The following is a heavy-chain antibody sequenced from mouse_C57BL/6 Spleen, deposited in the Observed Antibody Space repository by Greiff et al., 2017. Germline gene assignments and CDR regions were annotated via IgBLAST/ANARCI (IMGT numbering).Heavy chain of an antibody. Sequence: EVKLEESGGGLVQPGGSLSLSCAASGFTFTDYYMSWVRQPPGKALEWLGFIRNKANGYTTEYSASVKGRFTISRDNSQSILYLQMNALRAEDSATYYCARSSYYYAMDYWGQGTSVTVSS. J-gene: IGHJ4*01. CDR1: GFTFTDYY. V-gene: IGHV7-3*01. CDR3: ARSSYYYAMDY. CDR2: IRNKANGYTT.